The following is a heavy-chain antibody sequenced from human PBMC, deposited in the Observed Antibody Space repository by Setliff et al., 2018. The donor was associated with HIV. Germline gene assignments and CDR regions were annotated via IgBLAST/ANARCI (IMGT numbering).Heavy chain of an antibody. D-gene: IGHD3-3*01. CDR2: VYYTGST. CDR1: GGSIGSRNYY. CDR3: ARAPITIFGVIIIPVYFDY. V-gene: IGHV4-39*01. Sequence: SETLSLTCTVSGGSIGSRNYYWGWIRQSPGRGLEWIGSVYYTGSTYYNPSLKSRVTLSVDTSKNQLYLKLNSVTAADTAVYYCARAPITIFGVIIIPVYFDYWGQG. J-gene: IGHJ4*02.